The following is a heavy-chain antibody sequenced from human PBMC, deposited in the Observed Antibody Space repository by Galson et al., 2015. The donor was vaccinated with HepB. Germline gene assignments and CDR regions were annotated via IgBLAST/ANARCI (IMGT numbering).Heavy chain of an antibody. V-gene: IGHV3-30*03. CDR1: GFTFSSYG. Sequence: SLRLSCAASGFTFSSYGMHWVRQAPGKGLEWVAVISYDGSNKYYADSVKGRFTISRDNSKNTLYLQMNSLRAEDTAVYYCARGGGEPLGYYYYGMDVWGQGTTVTVSS. CDR2: ISYDGSNK. J-gene: IGHJ6*02. D-gene: IGHD2-21*01. CDR3: ARGGGEPLGYYYYGMDV.